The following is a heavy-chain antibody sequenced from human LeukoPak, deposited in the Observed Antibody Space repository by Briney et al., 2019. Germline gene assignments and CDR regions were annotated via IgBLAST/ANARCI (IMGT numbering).Heavy chain of an antibody. Sequence: GGSMRLSCAASGFTFSNYWMSWVRPAPGKGLEWVSYISTLSNIIHYADSVKGRFTISRDNAKNSLYLQMNSLRAEDTAVYYCAREGLFSFDIWGQGTMVTVSS. J-gene: IGHJ3*02. V-gene: IGHV3-48*01. CDR3: AREGLFSFDI. D-gene: IGHD2/OR15-2a*01. CDR2: ISTLSNII. CDR1: GFTFSNYW.